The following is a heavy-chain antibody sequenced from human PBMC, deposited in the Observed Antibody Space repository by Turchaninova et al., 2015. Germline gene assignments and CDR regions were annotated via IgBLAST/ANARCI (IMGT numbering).Heavy chain of an antibody. CDR2: TYYKSKWST. Sequence: LCTPSQTLSLPCAISMDSVSSNSSAWHWIRQSPSRCLEWLGRTYYKSKWSTDYAVSMRSRITINSDTSKNQFSLQVSSVTPEDTAVYFCARVVRGVPDYWGQGTMVTVSS. D-gene: IGHD3-22*01. V-gene: IGHV6-1*01. J-gene: IGHJ4*02. CDR1: MDSVSSNSSA. CDR3: ARVVRGVPDY.